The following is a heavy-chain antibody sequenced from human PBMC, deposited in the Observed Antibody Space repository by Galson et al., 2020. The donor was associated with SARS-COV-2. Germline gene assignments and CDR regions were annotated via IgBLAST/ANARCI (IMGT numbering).Heavy chain of an antibody. J-gene: IGHJ4*02. CDR1: GYTFTRYD. Sequence: ASVKVSCKASGYTFTRYDINWVRQATGQGLAWMGWMNPNSGNTGYAQKFQGRVSLTWNTSTSTAYMELSSLRSEDTAVYYCARARGATDFDFWGQGTQVTVSS. D-gene: IGHD1-26*01. CDR2: MNPNSGNT. CDR3: ARARGATDFDF. V-gene: IGHV1-8*01.